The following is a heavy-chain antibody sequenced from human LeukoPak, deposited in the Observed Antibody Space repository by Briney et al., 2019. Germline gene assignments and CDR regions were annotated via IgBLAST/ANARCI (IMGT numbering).Heavy chain of an antibody. J-gene: IGHJ4*02. CDR3: AGHHPRNTVDF. V-gene: IGHV4-59*08. D-gene: IGHD2/OR15-2a*01. CDR2: ISDIGSI. CDR1: GGSISIYY. Sequence: SETLSLTCTVYGGSISIYYWSWIRQPPGKGLEWIAYISDIGSINYNPSLKSRVTISLDTSKNQFSLKLSSVTAADTAVYYCAGHHPRNTVDFWGQGTLVTVSS.